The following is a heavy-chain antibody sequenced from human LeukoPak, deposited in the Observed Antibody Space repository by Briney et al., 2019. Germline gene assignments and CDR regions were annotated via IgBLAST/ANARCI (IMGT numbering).Heavy chain of an antibody. J-gene: IGHJ4*02. CDR2: ISSSSSYI. Sequence: GGSLRLSCAASGFTSSSYSMNWVRQAPGKGLEWVSSISSSSSYIYYADSVKGRFTISRDNAKNSLYLQMNSLRAEDTAVYYCSRAAVAGTFDYWGQGTLVTVSS. D-gene: IGHD6-19*01. V-gene: IGHV3-21*01. CDR1: GFTSSSYS. CDR3: SRAAVAGTFDY.